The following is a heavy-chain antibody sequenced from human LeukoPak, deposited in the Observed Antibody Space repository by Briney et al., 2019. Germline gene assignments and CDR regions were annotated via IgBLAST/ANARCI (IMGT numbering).Heavy chain of an antibody. Sequence: SETLSLTCTVSGGSISSYYWSWIRQPPGKGLEWIGYIYYSGSTNYNPSLKSRVTISVDTSKNQFSLKLSSVTAADTAVYYCGRDPSGLGDYGQNWFDPWGQGTLVTVSS. CDR1: GGSISSYY. V-gene: IGHV4-59*12. CDR3: GRDPSGLGDYGQNWFDP. D-gene: IGHD4-17*01. J-gene: IGHJ5*02. CDR2: IYYSGST.